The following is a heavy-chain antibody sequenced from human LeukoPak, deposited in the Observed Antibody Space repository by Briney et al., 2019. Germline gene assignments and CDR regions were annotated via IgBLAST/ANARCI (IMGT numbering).Heavy chain of an antibody. D-gene: IGHD3-22*01. CDR2: ISGDGGST. J-gene: IGHJ3*02. Sequence: GGSLRLSCAASGFIFTTYEMNWVRQAPGKGLEWVSLISGDGGSTYYADSVKGRFTISRDNSKNSLYLQMNSLRTEDTALYYCAKDMIVVPDAFDIWGQGTMVTVSS. V-gene: IGHV3-43*02. CDR3: AKDMIVVPDAFDI. CDR1: GFIFTTYE.